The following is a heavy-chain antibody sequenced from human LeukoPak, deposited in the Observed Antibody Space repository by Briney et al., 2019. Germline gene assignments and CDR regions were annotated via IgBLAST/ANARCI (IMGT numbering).Heavy chain of an antibody. V-gene: IGHV3-7*03. J-gene: IGHJ4*02. CDR2: IKQDGTEK. CDR3: ARDSRRVGATGGSDF. D-gene: IGHD1-26*01. Sequence: GGSLRLSCAASGFTFSDYWMSWVRQAPGKGLEWLANIKQDGTEKNYLDSVRGRLILSRDNAKSSLYLQLNHLRVDDTAVYYCARDSRRVGATGGSDFWGQGTLVTVSS. CDR1: GFTFSDYW.